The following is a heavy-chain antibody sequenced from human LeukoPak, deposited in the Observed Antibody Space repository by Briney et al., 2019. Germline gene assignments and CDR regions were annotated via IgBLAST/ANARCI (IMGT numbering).Heavy chain of an antibody. Sequence: GESLKISCKGSGYNFAHDWIGWVRQMPGKGLEWMGIIFPDDSDTIYSPSFQGQVTISADKSISTAYLQWSSLKASDTAMYYCARRYSSSWYPHHAFDIWGQGTMVTVSS. CDR1: GYNFAHDW. D-gene: IGHD6-13*01. V-gene: IGHV5-51*01. CDR3: ARRYSSSWYPHHAFDI. CDR2: IFPDDSDT. J-gene: IGHJ3*02.